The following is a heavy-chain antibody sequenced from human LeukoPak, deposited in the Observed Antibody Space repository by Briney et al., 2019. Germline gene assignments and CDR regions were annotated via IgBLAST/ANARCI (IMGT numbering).Heavy chain of an antibody. J-gene: IGHJ6*02. CDR3: ARVRCSSAACNFAAMDV. CDR1: GFTFSSYA. D-gene: IGHD2-2*01. CDR2: VSYDGSNK. V-gene: IGHV3-30-3*01. Sequence: GRSLRLSCATSGFTFSSYAMYWVRQAPGKGLEWVAVVSYDGSNKFYADSVKGRFTISRDNSKNTLYLQMNSLRAEDTAVYFCARVRCSSAACNFAAMDVWGQGTTVTVSS.